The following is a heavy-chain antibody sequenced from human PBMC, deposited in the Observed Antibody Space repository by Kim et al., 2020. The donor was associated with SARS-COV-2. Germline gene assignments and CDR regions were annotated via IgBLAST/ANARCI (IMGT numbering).Heavy chain of an antibody. CDR2: ISEDGSNK. CDR1: GFTFSSYG. J-gene: IGHJ6*02. V-gene: IGHV3-30*03. CDR3: ALGYSSGWYSGGFDYYTGMDV. D-gene: IGHD6-13*01. Sequence: GGSLRLSCAPSGFTFSSYGMHWVRQAPGKGLEWVAGISEDGSNKYYADSVKGRFTISRDNSKSGLYLQMNSLRPEDTAVYYCALGYSSGWYSGGFDYYTGMDVWGQGTTVTVSS.